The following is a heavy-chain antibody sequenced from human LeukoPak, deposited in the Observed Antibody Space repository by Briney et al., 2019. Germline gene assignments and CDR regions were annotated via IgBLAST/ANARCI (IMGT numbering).Heavy chain of an antibody. V-gene: IGHV1-18*01. CDR2: ISTYNGNT. J-gene: IGHJ4*02. CDR3: ARGKPVYFYSSGSYLASPFDS. CDR1: GYTFTSYG. Sequence: GASVKVSCRASGYTFTSYGISWVRQAPGQGLEWMGWISTYNGNTNYAQMLQGRITMTTDTSTSTAYMELRSLRPDDTAVYYCARGKPVYFYSSGSYLASPFDSWGQGTLVTVSS. D-gene: IGHD3-10*01.